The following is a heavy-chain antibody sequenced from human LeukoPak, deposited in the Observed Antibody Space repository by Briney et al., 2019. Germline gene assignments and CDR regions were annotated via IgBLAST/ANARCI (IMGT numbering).Heavy chain of an antibody. J-gene: IGHJ6*02. CDR2: IYPGDSDT. CDR3: ARHVAQTRDYYYYGMDV. CDR1: GYSFTSYW. D-gene: IGHD2-2*01. V-gene: IGHV5-51*01. Sequence: GESLKISCKGSGYSFTSYWIGWVRQMPGKGLEWMGIIYPGDSDTRYSPSFQGQVTISADKSISTAYLQWSSLKASDTAMYYCARHVAQTRDYYYYGMDVWGQGTTATVSS.